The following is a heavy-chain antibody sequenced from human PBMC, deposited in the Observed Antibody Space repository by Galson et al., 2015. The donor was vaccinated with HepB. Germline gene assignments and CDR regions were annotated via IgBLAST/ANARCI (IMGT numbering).Heavy chain of an antibody. J-gene: IGHJ6*02. CDR1: GFTCSSYS. CDR2: ISSSSSYI. Sequence: SLRLSCAASGFTCSSYSMNWVRQAPGKGLEGVSSISSSSSYIYYADSVKGRFTISRDNAKNSLYLQMNSLRAEDTAVYYCARAPGGPYYYYGMDVWGQGTTVTVSS. CDR3: ARAPGGPYYYYGMDV. V-gene: IGHV3-21*01.